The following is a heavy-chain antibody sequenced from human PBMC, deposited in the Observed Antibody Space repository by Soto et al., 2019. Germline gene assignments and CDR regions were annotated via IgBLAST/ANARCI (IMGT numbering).Heavy chain of an antibody. D-gene: IGHD6-19*01. CDR2: INAGNGNT. Sequence: QVQLVQSGAEVKNPGASVKVSCKASGYTFTSYAMHWVRQAPGQRLEWMGWINAGNGNTKYSQKFQGRVTITRDTSASTAYMELSSLRSEDTAVYYCARGQQWLGNAFDIWGQGTMVTVSS. V-gene: IGHV1-3*01. J-gene: IGHJ3*02. CDR1: GYTFTSYA. CDR3: ARGQQWLGNAFDI.